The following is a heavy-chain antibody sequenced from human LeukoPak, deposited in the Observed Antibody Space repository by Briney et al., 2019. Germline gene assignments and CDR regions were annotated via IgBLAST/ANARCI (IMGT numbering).Heavy chain of an antibody. CDR3: ARHKSRSYDSSGYPRDGAFDI. Sequence: GESLKISCKGSGYSFTDYWIGWVRQMPGKGLEWMGIIYPGDSDTRYSPSFQGQVTISADKSISTAYLQWSSLKASDTAMYYCARHKSRSYDSSGYPRDGAFDIWGQGTVVTVSS. D-gene: IGHD3-22*01. CDR1: GYSFTDYW. J-gene: IGHJ3*02. CDR2: IYPGDSDT. V-gene: IGHV5-51*01.